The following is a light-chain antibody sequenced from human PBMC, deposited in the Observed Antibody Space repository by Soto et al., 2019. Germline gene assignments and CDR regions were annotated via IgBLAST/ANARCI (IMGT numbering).Light chain of an antibody. CDR2: AAS. J-gene: IGKJ5*01. V-gene: IGKV1-6*01. CDR1: QRIRND. CDR3: LQDYNYPIT. Sequence: ANQPSHSPYSLSAPVADRVTITCRGSQRIRNDLVWYQQKPEKAPKLLIYAASSLQSGVPSRFSGSGSGTDFTLTISSLQPEDFATYYCLQDYNYPITFGQGTRLEIK.